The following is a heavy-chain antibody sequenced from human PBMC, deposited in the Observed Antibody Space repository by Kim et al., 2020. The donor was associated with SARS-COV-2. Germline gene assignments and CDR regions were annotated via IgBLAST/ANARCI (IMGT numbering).Heavy chain of an antibody. Sequence: ASVKVSCKASGYTFTSYDINWVRQATGQGLEWMGWMNPNSGNTGYAQKFQGRVTMTRNTSISTAYMELSSLRSEDTAVYYCARGRRTGRLLWFGELLRTAYWGQGTLVTVSS. V-gene: IGHV1-8*01. J-gene: IGHJ4*02. CDR1: GYTFTSYD. CDR2: MNPNSGNT. D-gene: IGHD3-10*01. CDR3: ARGRRTGRLLWFGELLRTAY.